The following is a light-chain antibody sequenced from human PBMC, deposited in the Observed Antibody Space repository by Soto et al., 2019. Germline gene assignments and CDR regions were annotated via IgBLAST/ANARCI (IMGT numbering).Light chain of an antibody. V-gene: IGKV3-20*01. J-gene: IGKJ1*01. CDR1: QSVSSSY. CDR3: QQYNNWPQT. Sequence: ERVLAQSPATLSLERGERVNRCCGASQSVSSSYLAWYQQKPGQAPRLLIYGASSRATGIPDRFSGSGSGTDFTLTISRLEPEDFAEYHCQQYNNWPQTFGQGTKVDIK. CDR2: GAS.